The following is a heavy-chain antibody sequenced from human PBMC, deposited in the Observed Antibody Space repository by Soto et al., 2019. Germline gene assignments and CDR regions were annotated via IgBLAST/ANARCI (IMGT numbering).Heavy chain of an antibody. CDR1: GFTFSSYG. J-gene: IGHJ5*02. CDR3: AKDPDVHGRYFDWLLRPFDP. V-gene: IGHV3-30*18. CDR2: ISYDGSNK. D-gene: IGHD3-9*01. Sequence: AGGSLRLSCAASGFTFSSYGMHWVRQAPGKGLEWVAVISYDGSNKYYADSVKGRFTISRDNSKNTLYLQMNSLRAEDTAVYYCAKDPDVHGRYFDWLLRPFDPWGQGTLVTVSS.